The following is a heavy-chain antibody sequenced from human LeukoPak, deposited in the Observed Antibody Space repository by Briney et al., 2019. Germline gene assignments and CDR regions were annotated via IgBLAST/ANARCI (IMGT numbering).Heavy chain of an antibody. Sequence: GGSLRLSCAASGFTFDDYAMHWVRQAPGKGLEWVSGISWNSGSIGYADSVKGRFTISRDNAKNSLYLQMNSLRAEDMALYYCAKGQTSSSWSPSDYWGQGTLVTVSS. D-gene: IGHD6-13*01. CDR2: ISWNSGSI. V-gene: IGHV3-9*03. J-gene: IGHJ4*02. CDR3: AKGQTSSSWSPSDY. CDR1: GFTFDDYA.